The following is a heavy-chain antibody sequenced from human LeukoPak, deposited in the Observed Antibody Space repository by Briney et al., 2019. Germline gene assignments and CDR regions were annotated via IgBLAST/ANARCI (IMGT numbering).Heavy chain of an antibody. D-gene: IGHD3-10*01. J-gene: IGHJ4*02. Sequence: GGSLRLSCAASGFTFSDYWMSWVRQAPGKGLEWVSAISGSGGSTYYADSVKGRFTISRDNSKNTLYLQMNSLRAEDTAVYYCAKGRSMVRGVIDYWGQGTLVTVSS. V-gene: IGHV3-23*01. CDR3: AKGRSMVRGVIDY. CDR2: ISGSGGST. CDR1: GFTFSDYW.